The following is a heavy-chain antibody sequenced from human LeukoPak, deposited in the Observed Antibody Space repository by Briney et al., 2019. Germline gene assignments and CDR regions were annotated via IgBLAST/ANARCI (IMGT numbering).Heavy chain of an antibody. D-gene: IGHD1-1*01. CDR2: INPSGGST. J-gene: IGHJ3*02. V-gene: IGHV1-46*01. Sequence: ASVKVSCKASGYTFTSYYMHWVRQAPGQGLEWMGIINPSGGSTSYAQKFQSRVTMTRDTSTSTDYMELRSLRSDDTAVYYCARDGINWNDRGAFDIWGQGTMVTVSS. CDR3: ARDGINWNDRGAFDI. CDR1: GYTFTSYY.